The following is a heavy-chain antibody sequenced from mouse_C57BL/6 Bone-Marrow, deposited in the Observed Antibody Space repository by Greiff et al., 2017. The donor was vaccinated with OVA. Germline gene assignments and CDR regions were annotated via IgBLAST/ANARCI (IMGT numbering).Heavy chain of an antibody. CDR1: GYTFTDYY. V-gene: IGHV1-19*01. D-gene: IGHD1-1*01. CDR2: INPYNGGT. J-gene: IGHJ4*01. Sequence: EVQLQESGPVLVKPGASVKMSCKASGYTFTDYYMNWVKQSHGKSLEWIGVINPYNGGTSYNQKFKGKATLTVDKSSSTAYMELNSLTSEDSAVDYCARLLRYCYAMDYWGQGTSVTVSS. CDR3: ARLLRYCYAMDY.